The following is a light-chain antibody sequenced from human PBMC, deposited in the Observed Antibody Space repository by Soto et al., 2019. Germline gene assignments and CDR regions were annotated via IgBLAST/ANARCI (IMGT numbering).Light chain of an antibody. CDR1: QSINSK. J-gene: IGKJ5*01. CDR3: QQRSNWRIT. V-gene: IGKV1-39*01. CDR2: AAT. Sequence: DIQMTQSPFSLSASVGDRVTITCRASQSINSKLNWYQQKPGEVPKPLIYAATSLQSGVPSRFSGSGSGTDFTLTISSLEPEDFAVYYCQQRSNWRITFGQGTRLEIK.